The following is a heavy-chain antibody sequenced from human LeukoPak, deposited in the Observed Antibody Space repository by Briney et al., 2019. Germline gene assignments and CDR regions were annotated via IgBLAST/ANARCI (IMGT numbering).Heavy chain of an antibody. J-gene: IGHJ4*02. CDR1: GGTFSSYA. V-gene: IGHV1-69*13. CDR2: TIPMFDTA. D-gene: IGHD3-9*01. Sequence: SVKVSCKASGGTFSSYAISWVRQAPGQGLEWMGGTIPMFDTANYAHKFQGRVTITADESTSTTYMELSSLRSEDTAVYYCARYPYDILTGSTPFDYWGQGTLVTVSS. CDR3: ARYPYDILTGSTPFDY.